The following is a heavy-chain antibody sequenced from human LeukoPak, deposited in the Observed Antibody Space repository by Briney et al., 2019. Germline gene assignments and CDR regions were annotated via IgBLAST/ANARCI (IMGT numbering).Heavy chain of an antibody. Sequence: PGGSLRLSCADSGITLSNYDMSGVRKAPGKGLEWVAGISGSGGGTNYADSVKGRFTISRDNPKNTLYLQMNSLRAEDTAVYFCAKRGVVIRVILVGFHKEAYYFDSWGQGALVTVSS. V-gene: IGHV3-23*01. CDR3: AKRGVVIRVILVGFHKEAYYFDS. J-gene: IGHJ4*02. D-gene: IGHD3-10*01. CDR2: ISGSGGGT. CDR1: GITLSNYD.